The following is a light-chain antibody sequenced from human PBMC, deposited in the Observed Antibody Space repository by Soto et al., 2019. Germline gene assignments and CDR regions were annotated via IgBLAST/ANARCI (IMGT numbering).Light chain of an antibody. Sequence: QSALTQPASVSGSPGQSITISCTGTNSDVGSYNLVSWYQQHPGKAPKLVIYEGSKRPSGLSNRFSGSKSGNTASLTISGLQAEDEADYYCCSYAGSSTYVFGGGTKPTVL. V-gene: IGLV2-23*01. CDR2: EGS. CDR1: NSDVGSYNL. CDR3: CSYAGSSTYV. J-gene: IGLJ2*01.